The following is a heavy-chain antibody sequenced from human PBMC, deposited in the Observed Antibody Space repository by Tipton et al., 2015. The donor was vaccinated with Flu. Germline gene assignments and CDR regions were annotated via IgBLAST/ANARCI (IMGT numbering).Heavy chain of an antibody. Sequence: SLRLSCAASGFTFSDYNMNWVRQAPGKGLEWVSYISGSSRTIYYADSVKGRFTISRDNAKNSLYLQMNSLRDEDTAVYFCARDLGDAYNCVNYWGQGTLVTVSS. D-gene: IGHD5-24*01. CDR2: ISGSSRTI. CDR1: GFTFSDYN. J-gene: IGHJ4*02. V-gene: IGHV3-48*02. CDR3: ARDLGDAYNCVNY.